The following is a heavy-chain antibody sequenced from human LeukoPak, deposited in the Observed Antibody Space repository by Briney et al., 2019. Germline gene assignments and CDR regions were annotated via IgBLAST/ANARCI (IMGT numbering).Heavy chain of an antibody. CDR1: GGSISRYY. D-gene: IGHD2-21*01. Sequence: SETLSLTCTVSGGSISRYYWSWIRQPPGRGLEWIGYIYYSGSTNYNPSLKSRVTISVDTSKSQFSLKLSSVTAADTAVYYCARGAYPDAFDIWGQGTMVTVSS. CDR3: ARGAYPDAFDI. J-gene: IGHJ3*02. CDR2: IYYSGST. V-gene: IGHV4-59*01.